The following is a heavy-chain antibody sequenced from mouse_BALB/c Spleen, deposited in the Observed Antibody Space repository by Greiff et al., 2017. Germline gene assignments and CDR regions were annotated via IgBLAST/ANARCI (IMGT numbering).Heavy chain of an antibody. CDR1: GFTFSSFG. Sequence: EVQGVESGGGLVQPGGSRKLSCAASGFTFSSFGMHWVRQAPEKGLEWVAYISSGSSTIYYADTVKGRFTISRDNPKNTLFLQMTSLRSEDTAMYYCARSGVTYYAMDYWGQGTSVTVSS. CDR2: ISSGSSTI. CDR3: ARSGVTYYAMDY. V-gene: IGHV5-17*02. D-gene: IGHD2-2*01. J-gene: IGHJ4*01.